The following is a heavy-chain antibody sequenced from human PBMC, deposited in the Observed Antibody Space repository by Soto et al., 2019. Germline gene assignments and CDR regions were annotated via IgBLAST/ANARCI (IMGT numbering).Heavy chain of an antibody. J-gene: IGHJ5*02. CDR2: IYATETT. Sequence: SETLSLTCTVSGASISGFYWSWIRKSAGKGLEWIGRIYATETTDYNPSLKSRVMMSVDTSKKQFSLKLRSVTAAVTAVYYCVRDGTKTLRDWFDPWGQGISVTVSS. V-gene: IGHV4-4*07. CDR1: GASISGFY. D-gene: IGHD1-1*01. CDR3: VRDGTKTLRDWFDP.